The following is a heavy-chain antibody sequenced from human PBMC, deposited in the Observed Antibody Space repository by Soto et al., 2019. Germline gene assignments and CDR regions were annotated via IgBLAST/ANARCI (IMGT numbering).Heavy chain of an antibody. CDR1: GGTFSSYA. CDR3: ATVGSGIGYYYMDV. CDR2: IIPIFGTA. V-gene: IGHV1-69*06. J-gene: IGHJ6*03. Sequence: SVKVSCKASGGTFSSYAISWVRQAPGQGLEWMGGIIPIFGTANYAQKFQGRVTITADKSTSTAYMELSSLRSEDTAVYYCATVGSGIGYYYMDVWGKGTTVTVSS. D-gene: IGHD3-10*01.